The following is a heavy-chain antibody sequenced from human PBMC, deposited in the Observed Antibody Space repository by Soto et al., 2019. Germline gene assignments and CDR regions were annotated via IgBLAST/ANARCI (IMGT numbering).Heavy chain of an antibody. CDR1: GYTFTSYG. D-gene: IGHD4-17*01. J-gene: IGHJ5*02. CDR2: ISAYNGNT. V-gene: IGHV1-18*01. Sequence: ASVKVSCKASGYTFTSYGISWVRQAPGQGLEWMGWISAYNGNTNYAQKLQGRVTMTTDTSTSTAYMELRSLRSDDTAVYYCARRPTVVTPRRDWFDPWSQGTLVTSPQ. CDR3: ARRPTVVTPRRDWFDP.